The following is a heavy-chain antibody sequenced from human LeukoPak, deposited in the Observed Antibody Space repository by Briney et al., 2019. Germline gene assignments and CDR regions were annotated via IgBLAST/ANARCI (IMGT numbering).Heavy chain of an antibody. J-gene: IGHJ6*01. D-gene: IGHD4-11*01. V-gene: IGHV4-39*01. CDR2: IYYSGST. CDR3: ARTNTATHSKYFYYYYGMDV. Sequence: SETLSLTCTVSGGSISSSSYYWGWIRQPPGKGLEWIGSIYYSGSTYYNPSLKSRVTISVDTSKNQFSLKLSSVTAADTAVYYCARTNTATHSKYFYYYYGMDVWGQGTTVTVSS. CDR1: GGSISSSSYY.